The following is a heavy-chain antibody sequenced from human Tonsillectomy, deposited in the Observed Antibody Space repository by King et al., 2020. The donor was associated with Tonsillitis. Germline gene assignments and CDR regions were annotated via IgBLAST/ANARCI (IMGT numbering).Heavy chain of an antibody. D-gene: IGHD4/OR15-4a*01. J-gene: IGHJ4*02. CDR3: AKRFGANSGAFDY. CDR2: ISNIDDIT. V-gene: IGHV3-23*04. CDR1: GFTFSSYA. Sequence: VQLVESGGGLVQPGESLRLSCAASGFTFSSYAMSWVRKAPGKGLELVSGISNIDDITYYTDSVKGRFTISRDISKNTLYMLITRLRAEDTAVYYCAKRFGANSGAFDYWGQGTLVSVSS.